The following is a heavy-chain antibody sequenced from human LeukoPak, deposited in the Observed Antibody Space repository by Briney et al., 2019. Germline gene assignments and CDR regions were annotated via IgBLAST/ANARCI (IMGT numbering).Heavy chain of an antibody. CDR1: GYAFTSYY. J-gene: IGHJ4*02. D-gene: IGHD2-21*02. V-gene: IGHV1-46*01. CDR2: INPSGGST. Sequence: ASVKVSCKASGYAFTSYYMHWVRQAPGQGLEWMGIINPSGGSTSYAQKFQGRVTMTRDTSTSTVYMELSSLRSEDTAVYYCARGVTPATVQSEFDYWGQGTLVTVSS. CDR3: ARGVTPATVQSEFDY.